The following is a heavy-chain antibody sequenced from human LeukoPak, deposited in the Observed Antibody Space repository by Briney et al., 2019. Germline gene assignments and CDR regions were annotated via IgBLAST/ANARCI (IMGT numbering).Heavy chain of an antibody. CDR2: INQSGIT. Sequence: SETLSLTCAVYGGSFSGNHWSWLRQPPGKGLEWIGEINQSGITNYNPSLTSRAIISIDTSKNQVPLRLASVTAADTAVYYCARVGQFCRGGSCYSEAFDIWGQGTLVTVSS. CDR3: ARVGQFCRGGSCYSEAFDI. D-gene: IGHD2-15*01. CDR1: GGSFSGNH. J-gene: IGHJ3*02. V-gene: IGHV4-34*01.